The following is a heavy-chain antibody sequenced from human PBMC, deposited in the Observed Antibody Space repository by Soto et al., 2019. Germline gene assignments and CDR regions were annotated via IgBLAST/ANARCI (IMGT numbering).Heavy chain of an antibody. CDR1: GFTFSSYA. D-gene: IGHD6-19*01. V-gene: IGHV3-23*01. Sequence: GSLRLSCAASGFTFSSYALSWVRQAPGKGLEWVSTISGSGSNTYYADSVKGRFTISRDNSKNTMYLQMNGLRAEDTAVYYCGKQALSGSLDFWGQGALVTVSS. CDR3: GKQALSGSLDF. CDR2: ISGSGSNT. J-gene: IGHJ4*02.